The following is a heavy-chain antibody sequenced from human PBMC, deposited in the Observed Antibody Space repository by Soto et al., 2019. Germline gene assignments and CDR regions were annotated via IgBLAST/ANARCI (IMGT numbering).Heavy chain of an antibody. CDR1: GGSISRGGYY. J-gene: IGHJ6*02. V-gene: IGHV4-31*03. Sequence: SETLSLTCTVSGGSISRGGYYWSWIRQHPGKGLEWIGYIYYSGNTYYNPSLKSRVTISVDRSKNQFSLKLASVTAADTAVFYCARAVLTSADYYYYGMDVWGQGTTVTVSS. D-gene: IGHD6-13*01. CDR3: ARAVLTSADYYYYGMDV. CDR2: IYYSGNT.